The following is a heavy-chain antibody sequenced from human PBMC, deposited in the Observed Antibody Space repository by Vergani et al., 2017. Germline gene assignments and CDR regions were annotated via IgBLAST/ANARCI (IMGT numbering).Heavy chain of an antibody. Sequence: EVQLVPSGAEVKKPGESLRISCKGSGYSFTSYWISWVRQMPGKGLEWMGRIDPSDSYTNYSPSFQGHVTISADKSIGTAYLQWSSLKASDTAMYYCARHSFRGVAARPRWFDPWGQGTLVTVSS. CDR3: ARHSFRGVAARPRWFDP. J-gene: IGHJ5*02. D-gene: IGHD6-6*01. V-gene: IGHV5-10-1*03. CDR2: IDPSDSYT. CDR1: GYSFTSYW.